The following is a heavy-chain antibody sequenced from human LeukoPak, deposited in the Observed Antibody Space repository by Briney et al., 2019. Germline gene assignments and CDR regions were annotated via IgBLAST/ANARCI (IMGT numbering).Heavy chain of an antibody. CDR2: IRTKVYDGTT. CDR1: GFMFGDYA. CDR3: ARYCSGRGCFFGRFYFDY. D-gene: IGHD2-15*01. V-gene: IGHV3-49*03. J-gene: IGHJ4*02. Sequence: PGGSLRLSCTGSGFMFGDYAMSWFRQAPGKGLEWVGFIRTKVYDGTTEYAASVKGRFAISRDDSKSIAYLQMNSLKIEDTAVYFCARYCSGRGCFFGRFYFDYWGQGTLVTVSS.